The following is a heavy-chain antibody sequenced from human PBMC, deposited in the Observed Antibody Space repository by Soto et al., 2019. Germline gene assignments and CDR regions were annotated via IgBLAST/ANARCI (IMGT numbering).Heavy chain of an antibody. D-gene: IGHD3-22*01. CDR3: ARDQTDSGGYSDS. V-gene: IGHV3-33*01. J-gene: IGHJ4*02. Sequence: PGGSLRLSCEASGFNFSSYGIHWVRQAPGKGLEWVAIIWNDGSNEYYADSVKGRFTISRDNSKNTVYQQVSKLRAEDTAVYFCARDQTDSGGYSDSWGQGTLVTVSS. CDR1: GFNFSSYG. CDR2: IWNDGSNE.